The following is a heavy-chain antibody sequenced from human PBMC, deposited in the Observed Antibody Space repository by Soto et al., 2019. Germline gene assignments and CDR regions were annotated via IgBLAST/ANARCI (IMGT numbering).Heavy chain of an antibody. Sequence: SETLSLTCTVSGGSISSGGYYWSWIRQHPGKGLEWIGYIYYSGSTYYNPSLKSRVTISVDTSKNQFSLKLSSVTAADTAVYYCARDRNIVATIRAYYYGMDVWGQGTTVTVSS. J-gene: IGHJ6*02. CDR1: GGSISSGGYY. V-gene: IGHV4-31*03. D-gene: IGHD5-12*01. CDR2: IYYSGST. CDR3: ARDRNIVATIRAYYYGMDV.